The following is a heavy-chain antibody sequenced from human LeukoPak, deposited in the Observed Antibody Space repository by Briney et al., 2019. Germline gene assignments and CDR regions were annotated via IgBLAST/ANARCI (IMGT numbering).Heavy chain of an antibody. V-gene: IGHV3-23*01. CDR1: GFTFSSYA. Sequence: LTGGSLRLSCAASGFTFSSYAMSWVRQAPVKGLEWVSAISGSGGSTYYADSVKGRFTISRDNSKNTLYLQMNSLRAEDTAVYYCAKDNFPIDYWGQGTLVTVSS. CDR3: AKDNFPIDY. J-gene: IGHJ4*02. D-gene: IGHD3-3*01. CDR2: ISGSGGST.